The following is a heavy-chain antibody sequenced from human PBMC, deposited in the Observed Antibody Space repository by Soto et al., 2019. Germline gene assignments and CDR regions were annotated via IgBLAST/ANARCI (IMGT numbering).Heavy chain of an antibody. CDR2: ISYDGSNK. D-gene: IGHD6-13*01. Sequence: GGSLRLSCAASGFTFSRYGMHWVRQAPGKGLEWVAVISYDGSNKYFADSVKGRFTISRDNSRNMLFLQMNSLRAEDTAVYYCAKVKKTVAGPFEAAYFDYWGQGTLVTVSS. CDR1: GFTFSRYG. J-gene: IGHJ4*02. CDR3: AKVKKTVAGPFEAAYFDY. V-gene: IGHV3-30*18.